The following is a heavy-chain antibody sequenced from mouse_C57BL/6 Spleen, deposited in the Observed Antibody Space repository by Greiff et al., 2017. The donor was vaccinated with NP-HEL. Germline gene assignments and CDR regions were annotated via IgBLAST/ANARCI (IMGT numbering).Heavy chain of an antibody. Sequence: QVQLQQPGAELVRPGSSVKLSCKASGYTFTSYWMDWVKQRPGQGLEWIGNIYPSDSETHYNQKFKDKATLTVDKSSSTAYMQLSSLTSEDSAVYYCARWAYYSAMDYWGQGTSVTVSS. D-gene: IGHD2-12*01. CDR1: GYTFTSYW. J-gene: IGHJ4*01. V-gene: IGHV1-61*01. CDR3: ARWAYYSAMDY. CDR2: IYPSDSET.